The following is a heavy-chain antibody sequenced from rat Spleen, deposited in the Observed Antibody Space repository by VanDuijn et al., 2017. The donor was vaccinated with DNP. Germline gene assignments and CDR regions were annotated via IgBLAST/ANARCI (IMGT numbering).Heavy chain of an antibody. CDR3: ARQPHSLPGYNYYYAMDA. V-gene: IGHV5-22*01. D-gene: IGHD1-4*01. CDR2: ISYEGSST. CDR1: GFIFSDYN. J-gene: IGHJ4*01. Sequence: EVQLVESGGGLVQPGRSLKLSCAASGFIFSDYNMTWIRQAPEKGLEWVATISYEGSSTYYGDSVQGRFTISRDNAKSSLYLQMNSLKSEDTATYYCARQPHSLPGYNYYYAMDAWGQGTSVTVSS.